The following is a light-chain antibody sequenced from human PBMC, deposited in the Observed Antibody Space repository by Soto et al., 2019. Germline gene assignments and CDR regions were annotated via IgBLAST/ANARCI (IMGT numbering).Light chain of an antibody. J-gene: IGLJ1*01. CDR1: MSYVGVYNY. CDR3: CSYAGSYTFV. Sequence: SAPSPARAVCGSPRQSGCISLILTMSYVGVYNYVSWYQQYPGKAPKIMIYDVSKRPSGVPDRFSGYKYENTASLTISGLQAEDEADYYCCSYAGSYTFVFGIGTQVTV. V-gene: IGLV2-11*01. CDR2: DVS.